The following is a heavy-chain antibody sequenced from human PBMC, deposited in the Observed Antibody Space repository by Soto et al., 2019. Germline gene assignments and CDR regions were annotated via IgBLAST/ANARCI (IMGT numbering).Heavy chain of an antibody. D-gene: IGHD4-17*01. CDR2: ISGSGGST. CDR3: AKDPPYGHLTQYNWFDP. J-gene: IGHJ5*02. CDR1: GFTFSSYA. V-gene: IGHV3-23*01. Sequence: EVQLLESGGGLVQPGGSLRLSCAASGFTFSSYAMSWVRQAPGKGLEWVSAISGSGGSTYYADSVKGRFTISRDNSKNTLYLQMNSLRAEDTAVYYCAKDPPYGHLTQYNWFDPWGQGTLVTVSS.